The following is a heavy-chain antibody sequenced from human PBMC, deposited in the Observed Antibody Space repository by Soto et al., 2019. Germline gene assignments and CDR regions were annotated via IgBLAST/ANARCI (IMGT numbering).Heavy chain of an antibody. CDR1: GASMSSGGYY. Sequence: QVQLQESGPGLVKPSQTLSLTCTVSGASMSSGGYYWTWIRQSPGKGLEWIGYIYYSGSTYYNPSLEXRXAXSXHTSRSQFSLTLHSVTAADTAIYSCARDRHNNFFDPWGQGTLVTVSS. CDR2: IYYSGST. D-gene: IGHD6-6*01. J-gene: IGHJ5*02. CDR3: ARDRHNNFFDP. V-gene: IGHV4-31*03.